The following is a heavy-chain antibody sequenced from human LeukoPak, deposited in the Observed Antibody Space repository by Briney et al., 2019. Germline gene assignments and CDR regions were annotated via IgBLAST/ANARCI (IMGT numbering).Heavy chain of an antibody. V-gene: IGHV5-51*01. CDR1: GYSFTSYW. J-gene: IGHJ4*02. Sequence: GESLKISCKGSGYSFTSYWIGWVRQMPGKGLEWMGIIYPGDSGTRYSPSFQGQVTISADKSISTAYLQWSSLKASDTAMYYCARPSYCSSTSCPFDYWGQGTLVTVSS. D-gene: IGHD2-2*01. CDR3: ARPSYCSSTSCPFDY. CDR2: IYPGDSGT.